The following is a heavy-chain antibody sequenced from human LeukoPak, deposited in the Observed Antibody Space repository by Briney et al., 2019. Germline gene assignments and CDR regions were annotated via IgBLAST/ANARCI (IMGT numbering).Heavy chain of an antibody. CDR2: IYTSGST. CDR3: ARDRESHYYGSGSYFIYYYYYMDV. V-gene: IGHV4-61*02. Sequence: SETLSLTCTVSGGSISSGRNYWTWIRQPAGKGLEWIGRIYTSGSTNYNPSLKSRVTISVDTSKNQFSLKLSSVTAADTAVYYCARDRESHYYGSGSYFIYYYYYMDVWGKGTTVTISS. J-gene: IGHJ6*03. D-gene: IGHD3-10*01. CDR1: GGSISSGRNY.